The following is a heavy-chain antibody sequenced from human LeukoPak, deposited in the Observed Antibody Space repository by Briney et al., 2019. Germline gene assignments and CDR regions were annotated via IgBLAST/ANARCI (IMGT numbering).Heavy chain of an antibody. CDR3: ARGSVTGTTIDY. Sequence: GSSVKVSCKASGGTFSSYAISWVRQAPGQGLEWMGGIIPIFGTANYAQKFQGRVTITADESTCTAYMELSSLRSGDTAVYYCARGSVTGTTIDYWGQGTLVTVSS. V-gene: IGHV1-69*01. D-gene: IGHD1-20*01. CDR1: GGTFSSYA. J-gene: IGHJ4*02. CDR2: IIPIFGTA.